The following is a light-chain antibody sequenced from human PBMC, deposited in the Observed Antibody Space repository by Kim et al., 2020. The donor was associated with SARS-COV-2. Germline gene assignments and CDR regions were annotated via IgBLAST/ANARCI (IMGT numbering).Light chain of an antibody. J-gene: IGKJ1*01. CDR3: QQYSSSPAT. Sequence: SPGARATLSCRASQSVSSNYLAWYQQKPGPAPRLLIYGASSRATGIPDRFSGSGSGTDFTLTITRLEPEDFAVYYSQQYSSSPATFGQGTKVDIK. V-gene: IGKV3-20*01. CDR1: QSVSSNY. CDR2: GAS.